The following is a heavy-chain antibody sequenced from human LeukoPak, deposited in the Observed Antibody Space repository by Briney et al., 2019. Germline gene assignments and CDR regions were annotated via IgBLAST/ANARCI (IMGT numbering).Heavy chain of an antibody. J-gene: IGHJ4*02. V-gene: IGHV1-69*05. D-gene: IGHD3-10*01. CDR1: GGTFSSYA. Sequence: ASVKVSCKASGGTFSSYAISWLRQAPGQRLEWMGRIIPIFGTANYAQKFQGRVTITTDESTSTAYMELSSLRSEDTAVYYCARNMVREDQNFDYWGQGTLVTVSS. CDR2: IIPIFGTA. CDR3: ARNMVREDQNFDY.